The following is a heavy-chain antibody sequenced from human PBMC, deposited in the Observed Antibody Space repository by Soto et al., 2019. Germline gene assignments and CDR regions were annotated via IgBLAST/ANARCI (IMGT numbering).Heavy chain of an antibody. J-gene: IGHJ4*02. CDR3: AKLTVLRFLEWLDDFDY. D-gene: IGHD3-3*01. CDR1: GFTFSSYA. CDR2: ISGSGGST. Sequence: GGSLRLSCAASGFTFSSYAMSWVRQAPGKGLEWVSAISGSGGSTYYADSVKGRFTISRDNSKNTLYLQMNSLRAEDTAVYYCAKLTVLRFLEWLDDFDYWGQGTLVTVSS. V-gene: IGHV3-23*01.